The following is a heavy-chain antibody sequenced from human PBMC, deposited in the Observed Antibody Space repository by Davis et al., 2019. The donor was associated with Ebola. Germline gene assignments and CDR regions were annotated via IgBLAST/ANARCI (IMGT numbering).Heavy chain of an antibody. Sequence: GESLKISCAASGFTFSSYSMNWVRQAPGKGLEWVSYISSSSSYIYYADSVKGRFTISRDNAKNSLYLQMNSLRAEDTAVYYCARRGYSALDWGQGTLVTVSS. CDR2: ISSSSSYI. CDR1: GFTFSSYS. CDR3: ARRGYSALD. D-gene: IGHD5-12*01. J-gene: IGHJ4*02. V-gene: IGHV3-21*04.